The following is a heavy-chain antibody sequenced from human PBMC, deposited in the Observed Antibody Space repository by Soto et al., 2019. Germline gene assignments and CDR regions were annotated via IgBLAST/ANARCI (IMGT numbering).Heavy chain of an antibody. CDR1: GGSFSGYD. J-gene: IGHJ6*02. D-gene: IGHD2-21*01. V-gene: IGHV4-34*01. CDR2: ISYSGST. CDR3: ARDLWGYCGTDCVPLDV. Sequence: SETLSLSYAVSGGSFSGYDWAWIRQSPGKGLEWIGQISYSGSTNYNPSLKSRVFISIGTSNNQFSLELSSVTAADTAVYYCARDLWGYCGTDCVPLDVWGQGTTVT.